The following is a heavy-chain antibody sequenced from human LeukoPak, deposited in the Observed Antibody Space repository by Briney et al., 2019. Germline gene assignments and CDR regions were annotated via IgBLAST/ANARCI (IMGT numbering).Heavy chain of an antibody. V-gene: IGHV3-15*01. CDR3: TTDLHSSGWLKDDY. Sequence: GGSLRLSCTASGFTFTNAWMSWVRQAPGKGLEWVGRIRSKTDGGATDFAAPVKGRFSISRDDSKNALYLQMNSLKTEDTAVYYCTTDLHSSGWLKDDYWGQGTLVTVSS. CDR1: GFTFTNAW. D-gene: IGHD6-19*01. CDR2: IRSKTDGGAT. J-gene: IGHJ4*02.